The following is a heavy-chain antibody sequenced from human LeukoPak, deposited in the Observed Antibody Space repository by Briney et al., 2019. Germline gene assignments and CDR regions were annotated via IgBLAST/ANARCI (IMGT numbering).Heavy chain of an antibody. V-gene: IGHV3-43*02. CDR1: GFTFDDYA. CDR2: ISGDST. D-gene: IGHD1-26*01. CDR3: AKSRATDFDY. J-gene: IGHJ4*02. Sequence: PGGSLLLSCAASGFTFDDYAMHWVRQAPGKGLEWVSLISGDSTYYADSVKGRFTISRDNSKNSLYLQMNSLRTEDTALYYCAKSRATDFDYWGQGTLVTVSS.